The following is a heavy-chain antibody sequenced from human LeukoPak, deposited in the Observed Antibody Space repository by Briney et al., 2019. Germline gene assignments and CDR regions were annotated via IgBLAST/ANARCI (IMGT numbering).Heavy chain of an antibody. J-gene: IGHJ4*02. D-gene: IGHD5-12*01. V-gene: IGHV3-23*01. CDR3: AKSYNGYESKPDY. Sequence: GGSLRLSCAASGFTFSSYAMSWVRQAPGKGLEWVSVIGGSNGITFYVGSVKGRFTISRDNSKDTLYLQMNSLRAEDTAVYYCAKSYNGYESKPDYWGQGTLVTVSS. CDR2: IGGSNGIT. CDR1: GFTFSSYA.